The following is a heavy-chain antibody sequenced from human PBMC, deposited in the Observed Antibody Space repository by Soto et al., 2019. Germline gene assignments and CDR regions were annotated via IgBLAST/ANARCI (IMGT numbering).Heavy chain of an antibody. V-gene: IGHV3-23*01. D-gene: IGHD3-22*01. CDR2: ISGSSGRT. CDR3: ASRNGY. CDR1: GFSFGYYA. Sequence: EVQLLESGGGLVQPGGSLRLSCAGSGFSFGYYAMSWVRQAPGQELEWVSGISGSSGRTYYADSVKGRFTISKDNSKNTLSLQMNSLSAEDTAVYYCASRNGYWGQGILVTVSS. J-gene: IGHJ4*02.